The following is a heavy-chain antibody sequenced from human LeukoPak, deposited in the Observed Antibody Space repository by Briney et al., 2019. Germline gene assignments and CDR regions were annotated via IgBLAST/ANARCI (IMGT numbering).Heavy chain of an antibody. CDR3: ARLSGSGRSYYFDY. CDR1: GFTFSSYS. CDR2: ISSSSSYI. D-gene: IGHD3-10*01. Sequence: PGGSLRLSCAASGFTFSSYSMNWVRQAPGKGLEWVSSISSSSSYIYYADSVKGRFTISRDNAKNSLYLQMNSLRAEDTAVYYCARLSGSGRSYYFDYWGQGTLVTVSS. J-gene: IGHJ4*02. V-gene: IGHV3-21*01.